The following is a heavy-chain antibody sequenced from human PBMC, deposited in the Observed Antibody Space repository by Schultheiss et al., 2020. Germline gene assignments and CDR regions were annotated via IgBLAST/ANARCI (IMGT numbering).Heavy chain of an antibody. CDR2: IYYSGST. CDR3: ARARGSINKNGVYYYYYGMDV. CDR1: GGSISSGGYS. D-gene: IGHD3-16*01. V-gene: IGHV4-61*08. J-gene: IGHJ6*02. Sequence: SETLSLTCTVSGGSISSGGYSWNWIRQPPGKGLEWIGYIYYSGSTNYNPSLKSRVTISVDTSKNQFSLKLSSVTAADTAVYYCARARGSINKNGVYYYYYGMDVWGQGTTVTVSS.